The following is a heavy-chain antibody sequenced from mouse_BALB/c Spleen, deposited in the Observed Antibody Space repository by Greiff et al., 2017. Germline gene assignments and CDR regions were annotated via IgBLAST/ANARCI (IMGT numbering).Heavy chain of an antibody. CDR2: IDPANGNT. D-gene: IGHD2-10*01. CDR1: GFNIKDTY. V-gene: IGHV14-3*02. CDR3: ARTYYGNSYAMDY. J-gene: IGHJ4*01. Sequence: EVKLMESGAELVKPGASVKLSCTASGFNIKDTYMHWVKQRPEQGLEWIGRIDPANGNTKYDPKFQGKATITADTSSNTAYLQLSSLTSEDTAVYYCARTYYGNSYAMDYWGQGTSVTVSS.